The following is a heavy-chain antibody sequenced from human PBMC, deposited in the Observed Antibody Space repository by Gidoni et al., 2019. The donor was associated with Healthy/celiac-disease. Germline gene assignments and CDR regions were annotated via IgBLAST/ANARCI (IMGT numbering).Heavy chain of an antibody. D-gene: IGHD6-19*01. J-gene: IGHJ4*02. CDR1: GFTVSSNY. Sequence: EVQLVESGGGLVQPGGSLRLSCAASGFTVSSNYMSWVRQAPVKGLEWVSVIYSGGSTYYADSVKGRFTIARDNSKNTLYLQMNSLRAEDTAVYYCATVTDNSGQDYWGQGTLVTVSS. CDR3: ATVTDNSGQDY. CDR2: IYSGGST. V-gene: IGHV3-66*01.